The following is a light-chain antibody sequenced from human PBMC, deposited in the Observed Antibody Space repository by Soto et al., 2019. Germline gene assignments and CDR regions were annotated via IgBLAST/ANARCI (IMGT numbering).Light chain of an antibody. CDR1: SSDVGAYTY. CDR3: SSYRSTSTLGV. J-gene: IGLJ1*01. V-gene: IGLV2-14*03. Sequence: QSVLTQPASVSGSPGQSITISCSGTSSDVGAYTYVSWYQVHPGEPPKLVIYDVSKRPSGVSNRFSGSKSGNTASLTISGLQAEDEGDYYCSSYRSTSTLGVFGTGTKLTVL. CDR2: DVS.